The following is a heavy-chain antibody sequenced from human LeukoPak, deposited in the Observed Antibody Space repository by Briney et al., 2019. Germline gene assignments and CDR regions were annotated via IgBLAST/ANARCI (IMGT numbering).Heavy chain of an antibody. CDR1: GYSFTSYC. CDR2: IYPDDSDT. D-gene: IGHD5-18*01. J-gene: IGHJ4*02. Sequence: GESLKISCKASGYSFTSYCIGWVRQMPGKGLEWMGIIYPDDSDTRYSPSFQGQVTISADKSISTAYLLWSSLKASDTAMYYCARLVDTTMADYWGQGGLVTVSS. CDR3: ARLVDTTMADY. V-gene: IGHV5-51*01.